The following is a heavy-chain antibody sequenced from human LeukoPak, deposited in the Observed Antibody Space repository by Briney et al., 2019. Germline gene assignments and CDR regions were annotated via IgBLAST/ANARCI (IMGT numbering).Heavy chain of an antibody. D-gene: IGHD6-19*01. V-gene: IGHV4-39*07. CDR1: GGSISSSSYY. CDR2: IYYSGST. Sequence: SETLSLTCTVSGGSISSSSYYWGWLRQPPGKGLEWIGSIYYSGSTYYNPSLKSRVTISVDTSKNQFSLKLSSVTAADTAVYYCARGAGLVPNPIDYWGQGTLVTVSS. J-gene: IGHJ4*02. CDR3: ARGAGLVPNPIDY.